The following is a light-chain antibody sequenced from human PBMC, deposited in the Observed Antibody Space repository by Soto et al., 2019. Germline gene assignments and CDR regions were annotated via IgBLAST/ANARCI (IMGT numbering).Light chain of an antibody. CDR3: QQRSNWPPEWT. J-gene: IGKJ1*01. CDR2: DAS. V-gene: IGKV3-11*01. Sequence: EIVLTQSPATLSLSPGERATLSCRASQSVSRYLAWYQQKPGQAPRLLIYDASNRATGIPARFSGSGSGTDFTLTSSSLEPEDFAVYYCQQRSNWPPEWTFGQGTKVEIK. CDR1: QSVSRY.